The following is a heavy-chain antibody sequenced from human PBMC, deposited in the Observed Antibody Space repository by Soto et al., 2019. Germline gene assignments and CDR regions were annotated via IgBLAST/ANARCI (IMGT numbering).Heavy chain of an antibody. CDR1: GFSFSSYS. V-gene: IGHV3-23*01. D-gene: IGHD5-18*01. J-gene: IGHJ3*01. Sequence: EVQLLESGGDLIQPGGSLRLSCAASGFSFSSYSMSWARQAPGKGLEWVSGMSATGGSTYYIDSVKGRFIISRDNSRKTLYLQMNSLRADDTAVYYCAKSWGDTWQESAFHVWGLGTLVTV. CDR2: MSATGGST. CDR3: AKSWGDTWQESAFHV.